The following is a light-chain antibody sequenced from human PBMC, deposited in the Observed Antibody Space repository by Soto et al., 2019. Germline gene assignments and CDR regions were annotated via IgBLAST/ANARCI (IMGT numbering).Light chain of an antibody. CDR2: DVS. J-gene: IGKJ1*01. V-gene: IGKV3-20*01. CDR1: QSVSSNY. CDR3: QQYGSSPT. Sequence: EIVLTQSPGTLSLSPGERATLSCRSSQSVSSNYLAWYQQKPDQAPRLVIYDVSGRATGIPHRFSGSGSGTDFTVTISRLEPEDFSVYYCQQYGSSPTFGQGTKVEIK.